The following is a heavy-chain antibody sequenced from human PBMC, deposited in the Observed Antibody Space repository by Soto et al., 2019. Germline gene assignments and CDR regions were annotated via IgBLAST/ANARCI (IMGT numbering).Heavy chain of an antibody. CDR3: AKNPDLYCSGGSCYIDY. J-gene: IGHJ4*02. CDR1: GFTFSSYA. V-gene: IGHV3-23*01. D-gene: IGHD2-15*01. Sequence: EVQLLESGGGLVQPGGSLRLYCAASGFTFSSYAMSWVRQAPGKGLEWVSAISGSGGSTYYADSVKGRFTISRDNSKNTLYLQMNSLRAEDTAVYYCAKNPDLYCSGGSCYIDYCGQGTLVTVSS. CDR2: ISGSGGST.